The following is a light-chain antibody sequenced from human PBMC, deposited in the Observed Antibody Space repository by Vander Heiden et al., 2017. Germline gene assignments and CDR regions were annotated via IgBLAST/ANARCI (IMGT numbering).Light chain of an antibody. Sequence: QSALPQPRPVSGSPGQSVTISCTGTSSDVGDYEYVSWYQQHPGKAPKLMIYDVSKRPSGVPDRFSGSKSGNTASLTISGLQAEDEAEYYCCSYAGSYSYVLGTGTTVTVL. CDR3: CSYAGSYSYV. CDR2: DVS. CDR1: SSDVGDYEY. V-gene: IGLV2-11*01. J-gene: IGLJ1*01.